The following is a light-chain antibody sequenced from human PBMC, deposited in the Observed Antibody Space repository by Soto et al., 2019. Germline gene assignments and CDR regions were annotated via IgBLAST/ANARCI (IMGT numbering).Light chain of an antibody. CDR2: LGV. CDR3: MHPLLQSFT. Sequence: DTVMTQSPLALPVTPGEPASISCRSSRSLLQSNGDNYLDWYLQKPGQSPQLLIYLGVNRASGVTERFRGSGSGTNFTVKILRVEAEDVSVYYCMHPLLQSFTSGQGNKLAIK. V-gene: IGKV2-28*01. CDR1: RSLLQSNGDNY. J-gene: IGKJ2*01.